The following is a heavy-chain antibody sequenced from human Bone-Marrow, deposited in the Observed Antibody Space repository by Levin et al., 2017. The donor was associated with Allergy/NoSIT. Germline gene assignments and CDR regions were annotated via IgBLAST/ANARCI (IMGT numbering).Heavy chain of an antibody. Sequence: PGESLKISCIASGLTFSSYAMSWVRQAPGKGLDWVSGIRGSGETTYYADSVKGRFTISRDNSKNTLYLQMNSLRVEDTAVYYCAPRAVIQISGGDFDMWGQGTMVTVSS. J-gene: IGHJ3*02. V-gene: IGHV3-23*01. CDR3: APRAVIQISGGDFDM. CDR1: GLTFSSYA. CDR2: IRGSGETT. D-gene: IGHD2/OR15-2a*01.